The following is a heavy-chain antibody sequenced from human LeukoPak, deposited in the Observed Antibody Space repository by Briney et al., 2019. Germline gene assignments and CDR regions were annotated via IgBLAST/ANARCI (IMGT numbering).Heavy chain of an antibody. V-gene: IGHV1-3*01. J-gene: IGHJ4*02. CDR2: INAGNGNT. CDR3: VRVDYCDY. CDR1: GYTFTSYV. Sequence: ASVKVSCKASGYTFTSYVISWVRQAPGQRLEWMGWINAGNGNTKYSQKFQGRVTFTRDTSASTAYTEVSSLRSEDTAVYLCVRVDYCDYWGQGTLVTVSS.